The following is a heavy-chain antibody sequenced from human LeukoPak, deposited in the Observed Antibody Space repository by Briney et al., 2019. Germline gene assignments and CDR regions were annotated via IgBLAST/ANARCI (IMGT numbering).Heavy chain of an antibody. J-gene: IGHJ3*02. CDR1: GGSISSGSYY. CDR2: IYTSGST. CDR3: ARDSVRGFVVVTANAFDI. D-gene: IGHD2-21*02. V-gene: IGHV4-61*02. Sequence: PSQTLSLTCTVSGGSISSGSYYWSWIRQPAGKGLEWIGRIYTSGSTNYNPSLKSRVTISVDTSKNQFSLKLSSVTAADTVVYYCARDSVRGFVVVTANAFDIWGQGTMVTVSS.